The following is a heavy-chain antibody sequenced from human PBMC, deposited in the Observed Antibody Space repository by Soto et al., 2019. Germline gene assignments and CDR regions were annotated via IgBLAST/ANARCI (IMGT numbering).Heavy chain of an antibody. CDR2: INAGNGNT. CDR1: GYTFTSYA. Sequence: GASVKVSCKASGYTFTSYAMHWVRQAPGQRLEWMGWINAGNGNTKYSQKFQGRVTITRDTSASTAYMELSSLRSEDTAVYYCARDGLKYYYDSSGYYQACWFDPWGQGTLVTVSS. V-gene: IGHV1-3*01. CDR3: ARDGLKYYYDSSGYYQACWFDP. J-gene: IGHJ5*02. D-gene: IGHD3-22*01.